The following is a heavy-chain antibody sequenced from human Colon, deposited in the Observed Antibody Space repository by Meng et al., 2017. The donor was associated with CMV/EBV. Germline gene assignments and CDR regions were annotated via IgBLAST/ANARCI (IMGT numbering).Heavy chain of an antibody. CDR1: GGTFSSYT. J-gene: IGHJ4*02. Sequence: SVKVSCKASGGTFSSYTISWVRQAPGQGLEWMGRIIPILGIANYAQKFQGRVTITADKSTSTAYMELSSLRSEDTAVYYCAREGWSSTSCSDVWGQGTLVTVSS. CDR3: AREGWSSTSCSDV. D-gene: IGHD2-2*01. CDR2: IIPILGIA. V-gene: IGHV1-69*04.